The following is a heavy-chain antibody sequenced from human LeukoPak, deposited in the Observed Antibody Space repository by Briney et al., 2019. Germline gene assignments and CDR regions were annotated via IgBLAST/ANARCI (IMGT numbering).Heavy chain of an antibody. V-gene: IGHV3-23*01. Sequence: GGSLRLSCAASGFTFSSYAMSWVRQAPGKGLKWVSTINDNGDGTYYADSVKGRFTISRDNSYNTVSLQMNSLRDEDTGVYYCARELWFGDPSDPRGGQGTLVTVSS. CDR1: GFTFSSYA. CDR2: INDNGDGT. J-gene: IGHJ4*02. D-gene: IGHD3-10*01. CDR3: ARELWFGDPSDPR.